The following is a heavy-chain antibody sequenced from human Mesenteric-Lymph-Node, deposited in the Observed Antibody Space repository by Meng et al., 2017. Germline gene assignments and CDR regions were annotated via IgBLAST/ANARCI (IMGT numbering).Heavy chain of an antibody. J-gene: IGHJ4*02. D-gene: IGHD3-10*01. CDR1: GGSISSNGYY. Sequence: QLHLSESGPGLVKPSETLSLTCTVSGGSISSNGYYWDWVRQPPGKGLEWIGAIYHSGSTSYNPSLQSRVTMFVDTSKNQFSLMLTSVTATDTAVYYCARRRGGSGRDCWGQGTLVTVSS. CDR2: IYHSGST. V-gene: IGHV4-39*01. CDR3: ARRRGGSGRDC.